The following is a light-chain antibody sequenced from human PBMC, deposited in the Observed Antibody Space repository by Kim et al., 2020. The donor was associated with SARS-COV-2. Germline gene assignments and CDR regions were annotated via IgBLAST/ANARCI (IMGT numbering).Light chain of an antibody. CDR1: QSVLYSSNNKNY. J-gene: IGKJ4*01. V-gene: IGKV4-1*01. CDR3: QQYYSTLT. Sequence: RATINCKSSQSVLYSSNNKNYLAWYQQKPGQPPKLLIYWASTRESGVPDRFGGSGSGTDFTLTISSLQAEDVAIYYCQQYYSTLTFGGATKVDIK. CDR2: WAS.